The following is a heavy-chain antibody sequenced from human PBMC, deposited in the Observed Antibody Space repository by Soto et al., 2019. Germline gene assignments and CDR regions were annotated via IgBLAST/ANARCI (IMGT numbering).Heavy chain of an antibody. V-gene: IGHV1-69*13. D-gene: IGHD3-10*02. CDR2: IIPIFGTA. J-gene: IGHJ6*04. CDR3: ARDSSFRGAYSYVRGESFFRMDV. CDR1: GGTFSSYA. Sequence: SVKVSCKASGGTFSSYAISWVRQAPGQGLEWMGGIIPIFGTANYAQKFQGRVTITADESTSTAYMELSSLRSEDTAVYYCARDSSFRGAYSYVRGESFFRMDVWGKGPTVTVSS.